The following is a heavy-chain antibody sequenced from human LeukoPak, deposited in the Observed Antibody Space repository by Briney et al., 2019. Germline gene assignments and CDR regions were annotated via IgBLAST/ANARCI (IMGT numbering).Heavy chain of an antibody. Sequence: SETLSLTCAVSGGSISSGGYSWSWIRQPPGKGLEWIGYIYHSGSTYYNPSLKSRVTISVDRSKNQFSLKLSSVTAADTAVYYCARDLSSSSWYTAYYYGMDVWGKGTTVTVSS. J-gene: IGHJ6*04. CDR3: ARDLSSSSWYTAYYYGMDV. CDR1: GGSISSGGYS. D-gene: IGHD6-13*01. CDR2: IYHSGST. V-gene: IGHV4-30-2*01.